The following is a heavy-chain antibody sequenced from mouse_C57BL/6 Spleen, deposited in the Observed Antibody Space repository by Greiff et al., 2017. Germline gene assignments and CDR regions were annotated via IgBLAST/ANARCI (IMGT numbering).Heavy chain of an antibody. CDR2: IDPETGGT. CDR3: TRAYYSNYIYYSMDY. CDR1: GYTFTDYE. J-gene: IGHJ4*01. D-gene: IGHD2-5*01. V-gene: IGHV1-15*01. Sequence: QVQLQQSGAELVRPGASVTLSCKASGYTFTDYEMHWVKQTPVHGLEWIGAIDPETGGTAYNQKFKGKAILTADKSSSTADMELRSLTSEYSAVYYCTRAYYSNYIYYSMDYWGQGTSVTVSS.